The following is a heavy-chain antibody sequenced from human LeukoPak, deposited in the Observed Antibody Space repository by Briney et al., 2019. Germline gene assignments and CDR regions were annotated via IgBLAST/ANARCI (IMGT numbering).Heavy chain of an antibody. Sequence: SPTLSLTCPVSGGSISTYYWSWIRQHPGKGLEWIDHFYYGGKTRYNPSHKSRVTISVDTSKNQFSLKVSSVTAADTAVYYCARVQGQQLVEWFDPWGQGTLVTVSS. D-gene: IGHD6-13*01. CDR1: GGSISTYY. CDR2: FYYGGKT. CDR3: ARVQGQQLVEWFDP. V-gene: IGHV4-59*01. J-gene: IGHJ5*02.